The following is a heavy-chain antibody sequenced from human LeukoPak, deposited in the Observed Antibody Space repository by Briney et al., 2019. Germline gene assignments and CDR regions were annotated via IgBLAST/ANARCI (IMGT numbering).Heavy chain of an antibody. D-gene: IGHD3-9*01. J-gene: IGHJ4*02. CDR3: ALGVLTGYFYYFDS. Sequence: PSETLSLTCTVSGGSIRSYYWSWIRQPPGKGLEWIGHIYYSGSTNYNPSLKSRVTISADTSKNQFSLKLSSVTAADTAVYYCALGVLTGYFYYFDSWGQGTLVTVSS. CDR2: IYYSGST. V-gene: IGHV4-59*01. CDR1: GGSIRSYY.